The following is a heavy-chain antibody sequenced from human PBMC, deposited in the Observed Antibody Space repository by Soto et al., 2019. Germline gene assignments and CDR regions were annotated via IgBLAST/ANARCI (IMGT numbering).Heavy chain of an antibody. CDR1: GFTFSSYG. V-gene: IGHV3-30*18. Sequence: GGSLRLSCAASGFTFSSYGMHWVRQAPGKGLEWVAVISYDGSNKYYADSVKGRFTISRDNSKNTLYLQMNSLRAEDTAVYYCAKGAQYSSSWYRSFYFDYWGQGTMVTVSS. J-gene: IGHJ4*02. CDR3: AKGAQYSSSWYRSFYFDY. D-gene: IGHD6-13*01. CDR2: ISYDGSNK.